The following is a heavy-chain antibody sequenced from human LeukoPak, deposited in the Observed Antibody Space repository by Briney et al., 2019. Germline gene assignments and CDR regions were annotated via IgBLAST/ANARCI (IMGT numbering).Heavy chain of an antibody. D-gene: IGHD3-10*01. V-gene: IGHV4-38-2*02. CDR1: GYSLSSGFF. CDR2: FSHRGGS. Sequence: SETLSLTCTVSGYSLSSGFFCDWIRQSPGKGLEWIGSFSHRGGSYHNPSLKSRVTISVDTSKNQFSLKLLSVTAADTAVYYCARVLDYYGSGTYSFDYWGQGTLVTVSS. J-gene: IGHJ4*02. CDR3: ARVLDYYGSGTYSFDY.